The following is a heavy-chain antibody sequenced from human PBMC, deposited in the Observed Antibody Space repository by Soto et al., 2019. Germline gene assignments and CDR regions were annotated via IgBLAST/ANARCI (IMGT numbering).Heavy chain of an antibody. Sequence: GESLKISCKGSGYSFTSYWISWVRQMPGKGLEWMGRIDPSDSYTNYSPSFQGHVTISADKSISTAYLQWSSLKASDTAMYYCARQYYYGSADLYYYYSMDVWGQGTTVTVSS. CDR2: IDPSDSYT. J-gene: IGHJ6*02. CDR3: ARQYYYGSADLYYYYSMDV. D-gene: IGHD3-10*01. V-gene: IGHV5-10-1*01. CDR1: GYSFTSYW.